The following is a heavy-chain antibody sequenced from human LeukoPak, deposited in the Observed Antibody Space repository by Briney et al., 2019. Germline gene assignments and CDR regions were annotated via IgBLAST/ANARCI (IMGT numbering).Heavy chain of an antibody. V-gene: IGHV4-39*07. CDR3: AKFATVTVPNWLDF. CDR1: GGSISSSSYY. Sequence: SETLSLTCTVSGGSISSSSYYWGWIRQPPGKGLERIGSIYYSGSTYYNPSLKSRVTMSVDTSKNQFSLKVSSVTAADTAVYYCAKFATVTVPNWLDFWGQGTLVTVSS. CDR2: IYYSGST. J-gene: IGHJ5*01. D-gene: IGHD4-17*01.